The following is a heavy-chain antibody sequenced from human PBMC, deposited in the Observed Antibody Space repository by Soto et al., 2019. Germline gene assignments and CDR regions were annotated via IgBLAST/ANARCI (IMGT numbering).Heavy chain of an antibody. Sequence: ASVKVSCKASGYTFTSYAMHWVRQAPGQGLEWMGWISAYNGNTNYAQKLQGRVTMTTDTSTSTVYMELSSLRSEDTAVYYCARASPGTDAFEIWGQGTTVTVSS. CDR3: ARASPGTDAFEI. J-gene: IGHJ3*02. CDR1: GYTFTSYA. CDR2: ISAYNGNT. V-gene: IGHV1-18*01.